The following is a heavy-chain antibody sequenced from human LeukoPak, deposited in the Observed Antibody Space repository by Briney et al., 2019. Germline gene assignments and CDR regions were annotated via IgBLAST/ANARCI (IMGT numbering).Heavy chain of an antibody. CDR1: GFTFTIFG. D-gene: IGHD6-13*01. V-gene: IGHV3-21*01. Sequence: GGSLRLSCAASGFTFTIFGLNWVRQAPGKGLEWVASMSGSGGSTYYADSVKGRFTISRDNAKNSLYLQMNSLRAEDTAVYYCARGPGNFDYWGQGTLVTVSS. CDR3: ARGPGNFDY. CDR2: MSGSGGST. J-gene: IGHJ4*02.